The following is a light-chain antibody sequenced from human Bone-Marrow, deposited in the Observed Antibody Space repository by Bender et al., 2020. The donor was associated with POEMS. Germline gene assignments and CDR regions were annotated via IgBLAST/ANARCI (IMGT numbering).Light chain of an antibody. V-gene: IGLV1-44*01. CDR1: SSNIGGNA. CDR2: GND. Sequence: QSVLTQPPSASGTPGQRATISCSGSSSNIGGNAVNCWQQLPGTAPKPLIYGNDKRPSGVPARFSGSKSGASASLAISGLQSEDEADYFCSAWDGILNGWVFGGGTELTVL. CDR3: SAWDGILNGWV. J-gene: IGLJ3*02.